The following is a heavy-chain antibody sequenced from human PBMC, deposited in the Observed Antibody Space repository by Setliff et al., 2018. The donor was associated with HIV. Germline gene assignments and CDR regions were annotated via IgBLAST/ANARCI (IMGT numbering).Heavy chain of an antibody. CDR3: ARDYYYDSSGYDLDAFDI. D-gene: IGHD3-22*01. CDR1: GYTLTSYA. CDR2: INAGNGNT. Sequence: ASVKVSCKASGYTLTSYAMHWVRQAPGQRFEWMGWINAGNGNTKYSQKFQGRVTITRDTSASTAYMGLSSLRSEDTAVYYCARDYYYDSSGYDLDAFDIWGQGTMVTVSS. J-gene: IGHJ3*02. V-gene: IGHV1-3*01.